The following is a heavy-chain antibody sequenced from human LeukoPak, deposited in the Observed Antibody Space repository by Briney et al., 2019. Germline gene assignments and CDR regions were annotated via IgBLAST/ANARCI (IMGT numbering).Heavy chain of an antibody. V-gene: IGHV1-69*13. D-gene: IGHD5-18*01. CDR1: GGTFNNYA. Sequence: ASVKVSCKASGGTFNNYAITWVRQAPGQGLEWMGGIIPIFGTANYAQKLQGRVTITADESTSTAYLELSSLRSEDTAVYYCATGTGGYSYGYGHFDYWGQGTLVTVSS. CDR3: ATGTGGYSYGYGHFDY. CDR2: IIPIFGTA. J-gene: IGHJ4*02.